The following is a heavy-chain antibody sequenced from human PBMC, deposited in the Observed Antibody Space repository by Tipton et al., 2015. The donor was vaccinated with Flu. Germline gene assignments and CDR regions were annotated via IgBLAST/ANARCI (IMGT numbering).Heavy chain of an antibody. CDR1: GFTFDDYA. D-gene: IGHD3-3*01. Sequence: SLRLSCAASGFTFDDYAMHWVRQAPGKGLEWVSGLSWNSGSIGYADSVKGRFTISRDNAKNSLYLQMNSLRAEDTALYYCAKAGIDFGVVIYDYWGQGTLVTVSS. CDR3: AKAGIDFGVVIYDY. CDR2: LSWNSGSI. J-gene: IGHJ4*02. V-gene: IGHV3-9*01.